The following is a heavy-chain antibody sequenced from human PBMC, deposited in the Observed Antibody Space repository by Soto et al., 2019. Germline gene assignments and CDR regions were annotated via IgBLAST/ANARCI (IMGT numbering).Heavy chain of an antibody. CDR3: AKAGLYCSSTSCSYYYYYYMDA. D-gene: IGHD2-2*01. V-gene: IGHV3-23*01. CDR2: VGVSGDST. CDR1: GFTFSRYA. J-gene: IGHJ6*03. Sequence: PGGSLRLSCAASGFTFSRYAMSWVRQAPGKGLEWVSAVGVSGDSTYYADSVKGRFTISRDNSKNTLYLQMNSLRAEDTAVYYCAKAGLYCSSTSCSYYYYYYMDAWGKGTPVTVSS.